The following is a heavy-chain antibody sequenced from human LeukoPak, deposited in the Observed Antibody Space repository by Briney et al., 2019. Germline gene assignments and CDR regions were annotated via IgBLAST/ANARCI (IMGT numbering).Heavy chain of an antibody. CDR3: ATSSGSYADLGFDY. J-gene: IGHJ4*02. Sequence: GGSLRLSCAASGFTFSSYAMHRVRQAPGKGLEYVSAISSNGGSTYYANSVKGRFTISRDNSKNTLYLQMGSPRAEDMAVYYCATSSGSYADLGFDYWGQGTLVTVSS. CDR1: GFTFSSYA. CDR2: ISSNGGST. V-gene: IGHV3-64*01. D-gene: IGHD1-26*01.